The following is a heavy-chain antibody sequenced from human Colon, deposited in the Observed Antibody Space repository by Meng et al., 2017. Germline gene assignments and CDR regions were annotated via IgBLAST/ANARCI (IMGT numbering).Heavy chain of an antibody. V-gene: IGHV3-48*03. CDR2: ISGSGTTL. Sequence: GESLKISCEASGFTFGRSAMNWVLQAPGKGLEWVSYISGSGTTLYYADSVKGRFTISRDNAKNSLFLQMNSLRAEDTAIYYCARDVLSSEWGDDWGQGTQVTVSS. D-gene: IGHD6-19*01. CDR3: ARDVLSSEWGDD. J-gene: IGHJ4*02. CDR1: GFTFGRSA.